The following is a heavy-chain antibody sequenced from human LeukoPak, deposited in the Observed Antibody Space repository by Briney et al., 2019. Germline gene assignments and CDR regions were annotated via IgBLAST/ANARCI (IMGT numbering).Heavy chain of an antibody. J-gene: IGHJ3*02. CDR3: AREDIVVVVAAPGAFDI. V-gene: IGHV3-33*08. D-gene: IGHD2-15*01. Sequence: PGGSLRLSCAASGFTFSSYDMNWVRQAPGKGLEWVAVIWYDGSNKYYADSVKGRFTISRDNSKNTLYLQMNSLRAEDTAVYYCAREDIVVVVAAPGAFDIWGQGTMVTVSS. CDR1: GFTFSSYD. CDR2: IWYDGSNK.